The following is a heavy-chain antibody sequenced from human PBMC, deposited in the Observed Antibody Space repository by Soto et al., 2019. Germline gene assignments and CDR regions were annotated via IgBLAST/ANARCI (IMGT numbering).Heavy chain of an antibody. Sequence: SETLSLTCAVYGGSFSGYYWSWIRQPPGKGLEWIGEINHSGSTNYNPSLKSRVTISVDTSKNQFSLKLSSVTAADTAVYYCARAIQTYYYDSSGYSNAFDIWGQGTMVTVSS. J-gene: IGHJ3*02. CDR2: INHSGST. CDR1: GGSFSGYY. D-gene: IGHD3-22*01. V-gene: IGHV4-34*01. CDR3: ARAIQTYYYDSSGYSNAFDI.